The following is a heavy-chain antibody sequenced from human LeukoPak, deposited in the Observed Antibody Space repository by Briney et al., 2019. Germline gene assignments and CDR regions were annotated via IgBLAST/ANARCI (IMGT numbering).Heavy chain of an antibody. J-gene: IGHJ4*02. CDR1: GFTFSSYA. CDR2: ISGSGGST. D-gene: IGHD3-3*01. V-gene: IGHV3-23*01. Sequence: GGSLRLSCAVSGFTFSSYAMSWVRQAPGKGLEWVSAISGSGGSTYYADSVKGRFTISRDSSKNTLYVQMNSLRAEDTAVYYCAKAKDSYDFWDWGQGTLVTVSA. CDR3: AKAKDSYDFWD.